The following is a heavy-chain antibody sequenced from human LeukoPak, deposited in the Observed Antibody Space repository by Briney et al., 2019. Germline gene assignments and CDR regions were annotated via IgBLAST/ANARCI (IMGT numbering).Heavy chain of an antibody. CDR3: AKDISIGGFADGYFYGMDA. J-gene: IGHJ6*02. CDR1: GFKFDDSG. V-gene: IGHV3-9*01. Sequence: GRSLRLSCATSGFKFDDSGMHWVRQAPRKGLEWVSGISWNGAIMVYADSVKGRFTISRDNAKSSLYLQMNSLRAEDTALYYCAKDISIGGFADGYFYGMDAWGQGTTVTVSS. D-gene: IGHD4-23*01. CDR2: ISWNGAIM.